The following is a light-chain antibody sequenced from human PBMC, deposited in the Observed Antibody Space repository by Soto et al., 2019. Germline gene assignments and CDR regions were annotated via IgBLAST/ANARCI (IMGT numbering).Light chain of an antibody. J-gene: IGLJ2*01. CDR3: CSYTTSSSVV. CDR2: DVS. CDR1: SSDVGGYKY. V-gene: IGLV2-14*03. Sequence: QSALTQPASVSGSLGQSITISCTGTSSDVGGYKYVSWYQQHPGTAPKLMIYDVSNRPSGVSNRFSGSKSGNTASLTISGLQPEDEGDYYCCSYTTSSSVVFGGGTKLTVL.